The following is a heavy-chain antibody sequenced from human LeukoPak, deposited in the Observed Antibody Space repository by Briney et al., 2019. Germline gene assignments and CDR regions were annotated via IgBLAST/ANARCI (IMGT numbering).Heavy chain of an antibody. CDR1: GDSINDYY. Sequence: SETLSLTCTVSGDSINDYYWSWIRQPPGRGLEWIGYIYYSGSTNFSPSLKGRVTMSVDTSKKQFSLNLSSVTAADTAVYFCARQGGSFSHIDSWGQGTLVTVSS. V-gene: IGHV4-59*08. D-gene: IGHD1-26*01. CDR3: ARQGGSFSHIDS. J-gene: IGHJ4*02. CDR2: IYYSGST.